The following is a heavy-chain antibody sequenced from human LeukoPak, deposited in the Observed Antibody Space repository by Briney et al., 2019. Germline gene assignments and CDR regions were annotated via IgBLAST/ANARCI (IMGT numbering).Heavy chain of an antibody. CDR1: GYTFTGYY. V-gene: IGHV1-2*04. D-gene: IGHD2-21*02. Sequence: VASVKVSCKASGYTFTGYYMHWVRQAPGQGLEWMGWINPTSGGTNYAQKFQGWVTMTRDTSISTAYMELNSLRAEDTAVYYCAKVKVTEDYYYGMDVWGQGTTVTVSS. CDR3: AKVKVTEDYYYGMDV. CDR2: INPTSGGT. J-gene: IGHJ6*02.